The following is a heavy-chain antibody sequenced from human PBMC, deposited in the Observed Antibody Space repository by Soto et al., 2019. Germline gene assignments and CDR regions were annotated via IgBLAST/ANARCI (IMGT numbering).Heavy chain of an antibody. Sequence: QVQLVQSGAEVKKPGASVKVSCKASGYTFTTYAIHWVRQAPGQGPEWMGWINADNGNTRYSQKFQGRITITRDTSASTAYMELSSLRSDDTAVYYCATDPHYYDTTGYCLDNWGQGTLVTVSS. CDR2: INADNGNT. J-gene: IGHJ4*02. D-gene: IGHD3-22*01. V-gene: IGHV1-3*01. CDR3: ATDPHYYDTTGYCLDN. CDR1: GYTFTTYA.